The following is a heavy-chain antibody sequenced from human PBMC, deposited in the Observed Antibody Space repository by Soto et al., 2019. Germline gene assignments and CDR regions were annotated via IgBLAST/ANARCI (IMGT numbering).Heavy chain of an antibody. CDR3: CGRLFTGDGAVGGYFDL. CDR1: GGTFSSYT. J-gene: IGHJ2*01. D-gene: IGHD7-27*01. CDR2: IIPILGIA. V-gene: IGHV1-69*02. Sequence: QVQLVQSGAEVKKPGSSVKVSCKASGGTFSSYTISWVRQAPGQGLEWMGRIIPILGIANYAQKFQGRVKISADKSKSTAYIGPESLGCGDTAVLYFCGRLFTGDGAVGGYFDLWGRGTLVTVSS.